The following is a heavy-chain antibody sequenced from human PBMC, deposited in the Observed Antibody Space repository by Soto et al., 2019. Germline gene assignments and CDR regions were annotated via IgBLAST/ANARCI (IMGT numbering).Heavy chain of an antibody. V-gene: IGHV1-69*13. CDR2: IIPIFGTA. D-gene: IGHD3-9*01. CDR1: GGTFSSYA. J-gene: IGHJ4*02. Sequence: SVKVSCKASGGTFSSYAISWVRQAPGQGLEWMGGIIPIFGTANYAQKFQGRVTITADESTSTAYMELSSLRPEDTAVYYCARAEGGRYFDWLLPFDYWGQGTLVTVSS. CDR3: ARAEGGRYFDWLLPFDY.